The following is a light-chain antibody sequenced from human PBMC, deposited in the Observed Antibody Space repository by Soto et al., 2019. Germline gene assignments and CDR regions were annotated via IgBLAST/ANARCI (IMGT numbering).Light chain of an antibody. CDR1: QSVSSN. CDR3: QQYNNWPPWT. V-gene: IGKV3-15*01. Sequence: MTQSPSTLSVSPGERATLSCRASQSVSSNLAWYQQKPGQAPRLLIYGASTRATGSPARFSGSGSGTEFTLTISSLQSEDFAVYYCQQYNNWPPWTFGQGTKVEIK. CDR2: GAS. J-gene: IGKJ1*01.